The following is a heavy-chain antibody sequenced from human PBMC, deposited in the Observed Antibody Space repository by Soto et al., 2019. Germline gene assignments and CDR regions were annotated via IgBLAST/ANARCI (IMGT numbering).Heavy chain of an antibody. CDR3: AADTAMVPHPGY. V-gene: IGHV4-34*01. Sequence: PSETLSLTCAVYGGSFSCYYWSWIRQPPGKGLEWIGEINHSGSTNYNPSLKSRVTISVDTSKNQFSLKLSSVTAADTAVYYCAADTAMVPHPGYWGQGTLVTVSS. J-gene: IGHJ4*02. CDR2: INHSGST. D-gene: IGHD5-18*01. CDR1: GGSFSCYY.